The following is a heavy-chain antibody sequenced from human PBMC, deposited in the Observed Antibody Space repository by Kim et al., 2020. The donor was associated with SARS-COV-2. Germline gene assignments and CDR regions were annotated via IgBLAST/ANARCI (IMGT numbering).Heavy chain of an antibody. CDR2: IYWDDDT. J-gene: IGHJ5*02. V-gene: IGHV2-5*02. Sequence: SGPTLVEPTQTLTLTCTFSGFSLSTSGVGVGWIRQPPGEALEWLALIYWDDDTRYSSSLKSRLTITKDTSKNQVVLTMTNMDPVDTATYYCARRLRYYYGSGTSYYFDAWGQGTLVTVSS. CDR1: GFSLSTSGVG. CDR3: ARRLRYYYGSGTSYYFDA. D-gene: IGHD3-10*01.